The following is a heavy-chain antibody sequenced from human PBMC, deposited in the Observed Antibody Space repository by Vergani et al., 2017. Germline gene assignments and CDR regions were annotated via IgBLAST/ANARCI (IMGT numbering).Heavy chain of an antibody. CDR2: IIPIFGTA. V-gene: IGHV1-69*18. CDR3: ARPGPWEEAAGDYYEEGMEV. D-gene: IGHD6-13*01. Sequence: QVQLVQSGAEVKKPGSSVKVPCKASGGTFSSYAISWVRQAPGQGLEWIGRIIPIFGTANYAQKFQGRVTITADESTSTAYMELSRMRSEDTAVYYCARPGPWEEAAGDYYEEGMEVWGKGRTV. CDR1: GGTFSSYA. J-gene: IGHJ6*04.